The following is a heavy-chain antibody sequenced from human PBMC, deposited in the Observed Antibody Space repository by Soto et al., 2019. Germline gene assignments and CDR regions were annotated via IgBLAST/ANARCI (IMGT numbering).Heavy chain of an antibody. CDR1: GFTFSSYG. CDR3: TVPTPYGSGRNNAVNYYYYGMDV. V-gene: IGHV3-7*03. CDR2: IKQDGSDK. D-gene: IGHD3-10*01. J-gene: IGHJ6*02. Sequence: GGSLRLSCAASGFTFSSYGMHWVRQAPGKGLEWVADIKQDGSDKYYVDSVKGRFTISRDNAKNSLYLQMNSLKTEDTAVYYCTVPTPYGSGRNNAVNYYYYGMDVWGQGTTVTVSS.